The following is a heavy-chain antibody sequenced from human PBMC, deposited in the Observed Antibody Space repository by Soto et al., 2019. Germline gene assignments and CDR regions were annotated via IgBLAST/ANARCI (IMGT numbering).Heavy chain of an antibody. CDR3: ARDDDNDANALDY. CDR2: IWNDGIRK. CDR1: GFTFSSYE. Sequence: GGSLRLSCAASGFTFSSYEMHWVRQAPGKGLEWVALIWNDGIRKVYVDSVKGRFTISRDNSKNTLDLQMNNLRDEDTAVYYCARDDDNDANALDYWGPGTLVTVSS. V-gene: IGHV3-33*08. J-gene: IGHJ4*02.